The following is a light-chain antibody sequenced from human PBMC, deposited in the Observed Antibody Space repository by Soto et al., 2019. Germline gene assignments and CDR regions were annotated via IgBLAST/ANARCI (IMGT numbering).Light chain of an antibody. J-gene: IGKJ1*01. CDR2: ATS. Sequence: DIQMTQSPSSLYASVGDRVTVTCRASQSITTYLNWFQHRPGKAPKLLIYATSSVPSGVPSRFSGSGSGTDFTLTISSLQPEDFATYSCQQTYTTPWTFGQGTKVEI. CDR3: QQTYTTPWT. V-gene: IGKV1-39*01. CDR1: QSITTY.